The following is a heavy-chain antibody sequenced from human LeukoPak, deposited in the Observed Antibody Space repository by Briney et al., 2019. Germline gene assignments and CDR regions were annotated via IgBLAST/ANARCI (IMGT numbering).Heavy chain of an antibody. D-gene: IGHD3-9*01. CDR1: GGTFSSYA. CDR3: ARGRYFDWFGNYYFDY. V-gene: IGHV1-69*01. Sequence: GASVKVSCKASGGTFSSYAISWVRQAPGQGLEWMGGIIPIFGTANYAQKFQGRVTITADESMSTAYMELSSLRSEDTAVYYCARGRYFDWFGNYYFDYWGQGTLVTVSS. J-gene: IGHJ4*02. CDR2: IIPIFGTA.